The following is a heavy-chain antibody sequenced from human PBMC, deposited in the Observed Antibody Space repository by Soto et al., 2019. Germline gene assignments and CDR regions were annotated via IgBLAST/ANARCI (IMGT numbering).Heavy chain of an antibody. V-gene: IGHV4-39*01. J-gene: IGHJ3*02. Sequence: QLKLQESGPGLVKPSETLSLTCTVSGGSISSSSYYWGWIRQPPGQGLEWIGSLYYSGSTYYKPSLKSRVTISVDTSKNQSSLKLNSVTAADPAVYYCAKPPTASLDAFEIWCQGTMLTVSS. CDR2: LYYSGST. CDR3: AKPPTASLDAFEI. CDR1: GGSISSSSYY.